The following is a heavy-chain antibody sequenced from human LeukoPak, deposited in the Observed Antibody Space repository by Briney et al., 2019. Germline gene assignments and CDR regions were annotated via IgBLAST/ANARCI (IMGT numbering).Heavy chain of an antibody. CDR2: ISGKGGST. Sequence: GGSLRLSCAASGFTFSNYGMSWVRQAPGKGLEWVSAISGKGGSTYYADSVKGRFTISRDNSKNKLYLQMNSLRAEDTAVYYCAKDPSYGPPDYWGQGTLVTVSS. CDR3: AKDPSYGPPDY. D-gene: IGHD5-18*01. V-gene: IGHV3-23*01. J-gene: IGHJ4*02. CDR1: GFTFSNYG.